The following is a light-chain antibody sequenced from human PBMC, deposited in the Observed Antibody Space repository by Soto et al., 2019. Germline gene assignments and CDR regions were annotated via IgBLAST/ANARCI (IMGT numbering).Light chain of an antibody. Sequence: QSVLTQPPSASGTPGQRVTISCSGSSSNIGSNTVNWYQQLPGTAPKLLIYSHNQRPSGVPDRFSGSKSGTSASLAISGVQSEDEADYYCAAWDDSLNGRVFGTGTKVTVL. V-gene: IGLV1-44*01. CDR1: SSNIGSNT. CDR3: AAWDDSLNGRV. J-gene: IGLJ1*01. CDR2: SHN.